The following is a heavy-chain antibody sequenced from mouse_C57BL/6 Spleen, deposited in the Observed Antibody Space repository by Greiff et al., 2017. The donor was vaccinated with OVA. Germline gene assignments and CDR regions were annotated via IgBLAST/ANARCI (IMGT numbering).Heavy chain of an antibody. J-gene: IGHJ2*01. CDR1: GFTFTDYY. CDR3: ARSGGSLDY. CDR2: IRNKANGYTT. D-gene: IGHD1-1*01. Sequence: VQLKESGGGLVQPGGSLSLSCAASGFTFTDYYMSWVRQPPGKALEWLGFIRNKANGYTTEYSASVKGRFTISRDNSQSILYLQMNALRAEDSATYYCARSGGSLDYWGQGTTLTVSS. V-gene: IGHV7-3*01.